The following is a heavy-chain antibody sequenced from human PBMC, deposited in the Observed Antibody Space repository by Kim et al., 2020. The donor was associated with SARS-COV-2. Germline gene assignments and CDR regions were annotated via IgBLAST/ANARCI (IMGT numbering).Heavy chain of an antibody. D-gene: IGHD3-10*01. V-gene: IGHV3-30*02. CDR3: AKEIGSGLPLER. Sequence: FDADSAKGRFTISRDNSRNTLYLQMSSLRVEDTAVYYCAKEIGSGLPLERWDQGTLVTVSS. J-gene: IGHJ4*02.